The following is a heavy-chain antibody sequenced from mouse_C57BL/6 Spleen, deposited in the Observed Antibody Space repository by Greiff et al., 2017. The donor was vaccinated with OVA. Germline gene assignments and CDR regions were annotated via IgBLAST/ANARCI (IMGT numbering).Heavy chain of an antibody. CDR3: ASRYGSSYGYFDY. V-gene: IGHV1-72*01. D-gene: IGHD1-1*01. Sequence: QVQLQQPGAELVKPGASVKLSCKASGYTFTSYWMHWVKQRPGRGLEWIGRIDPNSGGTKYNEKFKSKATLTVDKPSSTAYIQLSSLTSKDSAVYYCASRYGSSYGYFDYWGQGTTLTVSS. CDR1: GYTFTSYW. J-gene: IGHJ2*01. CDR2: IDPNSGGT.